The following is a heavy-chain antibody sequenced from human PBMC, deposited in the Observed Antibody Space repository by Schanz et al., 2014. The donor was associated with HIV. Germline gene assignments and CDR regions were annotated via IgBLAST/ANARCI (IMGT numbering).Heavy chain of an antibody. CDR2: ISESGGST. J-gene: IGHJ4*02. V-gene: IGHV3-23*01. CDR3: AKPEYDSRGNSQSHFDS. CDR1: GFTFRNYA. D-gene: IGHD3-22*01. Sequence: EVQLLESGGGLVQPGGSLRLSCAASGFTFRNYAMSWVRQAPGKGLEWVSAISESGGSTYYADSVKGRFTISRDNSKNTLYLQMNTLRIDDTAVYYCAKPEYDSRGNSQSHFDSWGQGTLVTVSS.